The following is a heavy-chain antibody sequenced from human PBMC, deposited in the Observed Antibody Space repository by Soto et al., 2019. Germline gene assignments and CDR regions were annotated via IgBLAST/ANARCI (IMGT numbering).Heavy chain of an antibody. J-gene: IGHJ5*02. D-gene: IGHD2-2*01. CDR1: GGSISSGGYS. CDR3: ARGTSSTSLTLFDP. CDR2: IYHSGST. Sequence: PSETLSLTCAVSGGSISSGGYSWSWIRQPPGKGLEWIGYIYHSGSTYYNPSLKSRVTISVDRSKNQFSLKLSSVTAADTAVYYCARGTSSTSLTLFDPWGQGTLVTVSS. V-gene: IGHV4-30-2*01.